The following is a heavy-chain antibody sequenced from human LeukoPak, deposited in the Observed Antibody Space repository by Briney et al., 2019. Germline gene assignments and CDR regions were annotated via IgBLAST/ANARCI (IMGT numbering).Heavy chain of an antibody. J-gene: IGHJ4*02. D-gene: IGHD2-15*01. V-gene: IGHV3-30*17. CDR2: ISYDGRNK. Sequence: GGSLRLSCAASGFTFGSYVINWVRQAQGKGQDWVAGISYDGRNKYYADSVRGRFTISRDNSKNTLYLQVDSLTAEDTDVYHCARPHCSGGSCYVDYWGQGTLVTVSS. CDR3: ARPHCSGGSCYVDY. CDR1: GFTFGSYV.